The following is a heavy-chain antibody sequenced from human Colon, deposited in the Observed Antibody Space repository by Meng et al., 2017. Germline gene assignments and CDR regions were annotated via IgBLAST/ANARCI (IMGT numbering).Heavy chain of an antibody. CDR3: ARDGSGRGHY. CDR1: GYSISSGYY. V-gene: IGHV4-38-2*02. D-gene: IGHD6-19*01. CDR2: INHSGTT. J-gene: IGHJ4*01. Sequence: SETLSLTCAVSGYSISSGYYWGWIRLAPGKGLEWIGSINHSGTTYYNPSLKSRVTISLDTSKNQLSLEVNSVTAADTAVYYCARDGSGRGHYWGHGNL.